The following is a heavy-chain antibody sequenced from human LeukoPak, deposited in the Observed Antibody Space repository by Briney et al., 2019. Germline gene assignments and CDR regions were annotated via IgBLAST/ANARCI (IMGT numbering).Heavy chain of an antibody. D-gene: IGHD1-1*01. CDR1: GSTFTGHY. CDR2: INPNSGDT. J-gene: IGHJ3*02. CDR3: ARDGIGDAGRAFDI. V-gene: IGHV1-2*02. Sequence: ASVKVSCKASGSTFTGHYIHWVRQAPGRGLEWVGWINPNSGDTKYQQNFQGRVTMTRHTSISTAYMEVTRLTSDDTAIYYCARDGIGDAGRAFDIWGQGTLVTVSS.